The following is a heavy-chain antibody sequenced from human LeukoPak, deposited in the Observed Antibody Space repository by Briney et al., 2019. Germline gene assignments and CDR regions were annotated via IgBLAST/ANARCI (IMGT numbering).Heavy chain of an antibody. V-gene: IGHV4-39*01. Sequence: SETLSLTCTVSGGFNSSSSYYWGWIRQPPGKGLECIGSIYYRATPYYNTSRKSPVTISVDTSKNQFSLKLSSGTAADTAVYYRVSYGGDTWFDPWGQGTLVTVSS. D-gene: IGHD4-23*01. CDR2: IYYRATP. CDR1: GGFNSSSSYY. J-gene: IGHJ5*02. CDR3: VSYGGDTWFDP.